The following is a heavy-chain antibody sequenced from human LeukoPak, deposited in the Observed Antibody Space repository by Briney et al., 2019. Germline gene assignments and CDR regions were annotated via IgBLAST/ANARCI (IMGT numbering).Heavy chain of an antibody. J-gene: IGHJ3*02. V-gene: IGHV3-48*03. CDR3: ARVSSGYDDAFDI. D-gene: IGHD5-12*01. CDR1: GFTFSSYA. CDR2: ISSSGSTI. Sequence: GGSLRLSCATSGFTFSSYAMSWVRQAPGKGLEWVSYISSSGSTIYYADSVKGRFTISRDNAKNSLYLQMNSLRTEDTAVYYCARVSSGYDDAFDIWGQGTMVTVSS.